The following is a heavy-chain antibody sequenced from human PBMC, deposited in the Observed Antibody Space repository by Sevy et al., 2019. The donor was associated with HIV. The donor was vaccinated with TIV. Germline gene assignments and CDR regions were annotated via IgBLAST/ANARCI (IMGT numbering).Heavy chain of an antibody. D-gene: IGHD1-26*01. CDR2: INHSGST. Sequence: SDTLSLTCAVYGGSFSGYYWSWIRQPPGKGLEWIGEINHSGSTNYNPSLKSRVTISVDTSKNQFSLKLSSVTAADTAVYYCAISGSSGSYYRRGYYFDYWGQGTLVTVSS. J-gene: IGHJ4*02. CDR3: AISGSSGSYYRRGYYFDY. CDR1: GGSFSGYY. V-gene: IGHV4-34*01.